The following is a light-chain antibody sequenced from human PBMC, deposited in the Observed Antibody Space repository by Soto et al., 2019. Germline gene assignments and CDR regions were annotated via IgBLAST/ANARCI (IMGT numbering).Light chain of an antibody. CDR3: QQYDASPIT. CDR1: QSVSNNY. V-gene: IGKV3-20*01. J-gene: IGKJ5*01. Sequence: EILWTQSHGTLSLSPGYISTTSCISSQSVSNNYLAWYQQKPGQDHRLLISGIYKRATGIPDRFSGGGSGTDFTLTISRLEPEDFALYICQQYDASPITVGQGTRREIK. CDR2: GIY.